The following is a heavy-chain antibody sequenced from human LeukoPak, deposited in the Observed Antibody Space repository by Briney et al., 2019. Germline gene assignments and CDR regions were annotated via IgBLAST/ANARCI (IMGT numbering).Heavy chain of an antibody. D-gene: IGHD3-10*01. Sequence: PSETLSLTCSVSGGSISNYYWSWIRQPPGKGLEWIGNIYHSGSTRYDPSLKSRLTLSVDTSHNQLSLKLSSVTAADTAVYYCARFMVRGVNAFDIWGQGTMVTVSS. CDR2: IYHSGST. V-gene: IGHV4-59*01. J-gene: IGHJ3*02. CDR1: GGSISNYY. CDR3: ARFMVRGVNAFDI.